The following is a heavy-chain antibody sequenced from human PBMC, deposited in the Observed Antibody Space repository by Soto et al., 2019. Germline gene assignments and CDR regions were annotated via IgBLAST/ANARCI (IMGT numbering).Heavy chain of an antibody. CDR3: ARARYTANWYFAL. Sequence: QVQLVQSGAEVKKPGASVKISCETSGFTFTSYTFHWVRQAPGQRLEWVGWINSGNGKTEYSQNLQDRVTVTRDTSANSVFLELRTLTSDVTATCYCARARYTANWYFALWGRGNLVIVSS. CDR1: GFTFTSYT. D-gene: IGHD2-2*02. CDR2: INSGNGKT. V-gene: IGHV1-3*01. J-gene: IGHJ2*01.